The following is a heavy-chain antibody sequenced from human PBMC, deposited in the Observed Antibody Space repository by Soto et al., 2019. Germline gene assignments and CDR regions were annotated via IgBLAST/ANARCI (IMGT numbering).Heavy chain of an antibody. D-gene: IGHD3-22*01. J-gene: IGHJ3*01. CDR3: ASYYDSRGYLDAFDF. Sequence: QVQLQESGPGLVKPSQTLSLTCTVSGGSISSGGYYWSWIRQHPGKGLEWIGYIYYSGSTYYNPSLTSRVTLSVDTSKNLFSLKLSSVTAADTAVYYCASYYDSRGYLDAFDFWGQGTMVTVSS. CDR2: IYYSGST. CDR1: GGSISSGGYY. V-gene: IGHV4-31*03.